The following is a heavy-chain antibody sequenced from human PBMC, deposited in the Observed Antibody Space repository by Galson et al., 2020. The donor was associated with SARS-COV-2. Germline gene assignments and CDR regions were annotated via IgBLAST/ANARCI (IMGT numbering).Heavy chain of an antibody. CDR2: VKQDGSDR. CDR1: GFRFSSNW. D-gene: IGHD5-12*01. Sequence: GASLKISCVASGFRFSSNWMSWVRQAPGKGLQWVANVKQDGSDRHYADSVRGRFTISSDYAENSVSLQMTNLRADDTAVYYCARDEDGYNDVWGRGTLVAVSS. CDR3: ARDEDGYNDV. J-gene: IGHJ4*02. V-gene: IGHV3-7*01.